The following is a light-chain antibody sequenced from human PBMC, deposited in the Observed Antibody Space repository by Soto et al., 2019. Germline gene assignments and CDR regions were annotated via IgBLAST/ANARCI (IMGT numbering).Light chain of an antibody. CDR2: GAS. J-gene: IGKJ1*01. CDR1: QSVGTN. V-gene: IGKV3-20*01. Sequence: ALTQSPATLSVSPGERATLSCRASQSVGTNLAWYQQRPGQAPRLLIYGASTRATGIPDRFSGSGSGTDFTLTISRLEPEDSAVYYCQQYGSSPTWTFGQGTKVDIK. CDR3: QQYGSSPTWT.